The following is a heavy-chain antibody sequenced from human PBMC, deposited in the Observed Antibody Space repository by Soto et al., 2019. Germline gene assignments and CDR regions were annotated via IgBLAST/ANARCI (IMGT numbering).Heavy chain of an antibody. V-gene: IGHV3-23*01. CDR2: ISGSGGST. D-gene: IGHD6-25*01. CDR3: AKDFGVRQRGPMGVDY. J-gene: IGHJ4*02. CDR1: GFTFSSYA. Sequence: GGSLRLSCAASGFTFSSYAMSWVRQAPGKGLEWVSAISGSGGSTYYADSVKGRFTISRDNSKNTLYLQMNSLRAEDTAVYYCAKDFGVRQRGPMGVDYWGQGTLVTVSS.